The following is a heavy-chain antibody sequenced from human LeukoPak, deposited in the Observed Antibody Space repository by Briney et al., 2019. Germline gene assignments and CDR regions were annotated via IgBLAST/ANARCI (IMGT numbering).Heavy chain of an antibody. CDR1: GASISSYY. V-gene: IGHV4-59*08. J-gene: IGHJ4*02. CDR3: ARQSSGWYSDPYHFDY. CDR2: IYYSGST. Sequence: TASETLSLTCTVSGASISSYYWSWIRQPPGKGLEWIGYIYYSGSTNYNPSLKSRVTISVDTSKNQFSLKLSSVTAADTAVYYCARQSSGWYSDPYHFDYWGQGTLVTVSS. D-gene: IGHD6-19*01.